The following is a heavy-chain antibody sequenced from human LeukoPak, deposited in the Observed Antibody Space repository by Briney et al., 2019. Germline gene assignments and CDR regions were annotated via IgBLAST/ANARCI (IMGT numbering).Heavy chain of an antibody. J-gene: IGHJ6*02. Sequence: SETLSLTCAVSGGSISSNNWWGWVRQPPGKGLEWIGYIYHSGSTYYNPSLKSRVTISVDRSKNQFSLKLSSVTAADTAVYYCARGHYYYGMDVWGQGTTVTVSS. CDR3: ARGHYYYGMDV. CDR2: IYHSGST. CDR1: GGSISSNNW. V-gene: IGHV4-4*02.